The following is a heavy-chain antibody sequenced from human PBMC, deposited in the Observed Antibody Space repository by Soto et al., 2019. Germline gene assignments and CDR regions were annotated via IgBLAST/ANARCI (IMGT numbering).Heavy chain of an antibody. V-gene: IGHV5-10-1*01. CDR1: GYSFTTYW. Sequence: PGESLKISCKGSGYSFTTYWISWVRQMPGKGLEWIGRIDPSDSYTNYSPSFQGHVTISADKSISTAYLQWSSLKASDTAMYYCARHSNQLLGFDYWGQGTTVTVSS. CDR2: IDPSDSYT. CDR3: ARHSNQLLGFDY. J-gene: IGHJ4*03. D-gene: IGHD2-2*01.